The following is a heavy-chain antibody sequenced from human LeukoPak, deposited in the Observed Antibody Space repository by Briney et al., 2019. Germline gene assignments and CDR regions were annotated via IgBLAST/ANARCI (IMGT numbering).Heavy chain of an antibody. D-gene: IGHD6-13*01. V-gene: IGHV1-58*01. CDR1: GFTFTSSA. Sequence: GASVKVSCKASGFTFTSSAVQWVRQARGQRLEWIGWIVVGSGNTNYAQKFQERVTMTRDMSTSTAYMELSSLRSEDTAVYYCAVHPGFSSWTAHRGILDYWGQGTPVTVSS. CDR3: AVHPGFSSWTAHRGILDY. J-gene: IGHJ4*02. CDR2: IVVGSGNT.